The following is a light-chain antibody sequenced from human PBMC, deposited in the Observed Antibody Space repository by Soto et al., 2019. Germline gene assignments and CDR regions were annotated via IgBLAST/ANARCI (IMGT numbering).Light chain of an antibody. CDR2: DVS. Sequence: QSALTQPRSVSGSPGQSVTISCTGTSGDVGAYNYVSWYQQHPGKVPKLMIYDVSRRPSGVPDRFSGSKSGNTASLTISGLQADDEADYYCCSYAGSYTLVFGGGTQLTVL. CDR3: CSYAGSYTLV. J-gene: IGLJ3*02. CDR1: SGDVGAYNY. V-gene: IGLV2-11*01.